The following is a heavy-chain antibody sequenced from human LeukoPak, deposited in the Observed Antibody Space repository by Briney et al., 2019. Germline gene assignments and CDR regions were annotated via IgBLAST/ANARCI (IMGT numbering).Heavy chain of an antibody. CDR1: GFTFSTYV. Sequence: QPGVSLRLSCSVSGFTFSTYVMHWVRQAPGKGLEYVSAISSNGDNTYYADSVKGRFTISRDNSKNTLYLQMSSLRADDTAVYYCVRGTGYWGQGTLVTVSS. CDR3: VRGTGY. J-gene: IGHJ4*02. CDR2: ISSNGDNT. V-gene: IGHV3-64D*06.